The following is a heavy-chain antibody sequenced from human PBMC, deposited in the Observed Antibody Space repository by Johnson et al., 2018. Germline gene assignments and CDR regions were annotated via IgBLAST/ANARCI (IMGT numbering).Heavy chain of an antibody. CDR2: ISGSGGST. J-gene: IGHJ1*01. CDR3: AKDGEGWERRFASAEYFQH. CDR1: GFTCSSYA. V-gene: IGHV3-23*04. D-gene: IGHD1-26*01. Sequence: VQLVQSGGGLVQPGRSLRLSCTASGFTCSSYAMSWVRQAPGKGLEWVSAISGSGGSTYYADSVKGRFTISRDNSKNTLYLQMNSLRAEDTAVYYCAKDGEGWERRFASAEYFQHWGQGTLVTVSS.